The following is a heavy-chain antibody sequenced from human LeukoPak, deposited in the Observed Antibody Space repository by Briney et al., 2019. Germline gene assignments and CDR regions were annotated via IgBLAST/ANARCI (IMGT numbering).Heavy chain of an antibody. CDR2: INTDGSST. CDR1: GFTFSSYW. V-gene: IGHV3-74*01. Sequence: PGGSLRLSCAASGFTFSSYWMHWVRQAPGKGLVWVPRINTDGSSTSYADSVKGRFTISRDNSKNTLYLQMNSLRAEDTAVYYCARGAAAAGVYFDYWGQGTLVTVSS. J-gene: IGHJ4*02. D-gene: IGHD6-13*01. CDR3: ARGAAAAGVYFDY.